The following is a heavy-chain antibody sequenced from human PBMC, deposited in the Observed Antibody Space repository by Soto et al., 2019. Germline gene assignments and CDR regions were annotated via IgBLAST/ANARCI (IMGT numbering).Heavy chain of an antibody. D-gene: IGHD5-12*01. Sequence: PSETLYLTCTVSGGSISSSSYYWGWIRQPPGKGLEWIGSIYYSGSTYYNPSLKSRVTISVDTSKNQFSLKLSSVTAADTAVYYCASLYSGYDLRYFDYWGQGTLVTVSS. J-gene: IGHJ4*02. V-gene: IGHV4-39*01. CDR2: IYYSGST. CDR1: GGSISSSSYY. CDR3: ASLYSGYDLRYFDY.